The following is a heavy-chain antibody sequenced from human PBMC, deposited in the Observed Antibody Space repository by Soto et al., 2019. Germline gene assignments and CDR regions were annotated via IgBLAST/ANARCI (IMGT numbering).Heavy chain of an antibody. CDR3: AERWCAIVVVGGYDI. CDR1: GLTFSSYA. CDR2: ISGNGGST. V-gene: IGHV3-23*01. Sequence: PGGSLRLSCVGSGLTFSSYAMGWVRQAPGKGLEWVSDISGNGGSTYSADSVEGRFTISRDNSKNTLYLEMNSLRIEDTAVYYCAERWCAIVVVGGYDIWGQGTKVTVS. D-gene: IGHD2-8*02. J-gene: IGHJ3*02.